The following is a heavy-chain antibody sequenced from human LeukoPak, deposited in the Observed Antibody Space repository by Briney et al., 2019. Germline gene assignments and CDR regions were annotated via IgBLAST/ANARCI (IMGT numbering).Heavy chain of an antibody. CDR3: ARSGGAPYYYDSSGFDY. J-gene: IGHJ4*02. V-gene: IGHV1-8*01. CDR2: MNPNSGNT. D-gene: IGHD3-22*01. Sequence: ASVKVSCKASGYTFTSYDINWVRQGTGQGLEWMGWMNPNSGNTGYAQKFQGRVTMTRNTSISTAYMELSSLRSEDTAVYCCARSGGAPYYYDSSGFDYWGQGTLVTVSS. CDR1: GYTFTSYD.